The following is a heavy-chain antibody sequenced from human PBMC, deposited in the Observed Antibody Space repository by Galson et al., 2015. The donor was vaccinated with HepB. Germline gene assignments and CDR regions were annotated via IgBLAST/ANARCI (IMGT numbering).Heavy chain of an antibody. CDR1: GYTFTSYY. J-gene: IGHJ6*02. CDR3: ARDPIRYCSGGSCSLDGMDV. CDR2: INPSGGST. D-gene: IGHD2-15*01. Sequence: SCKASGYTFTSYYMHWVRQAPGQGLEWMGIINPSGGSTSYAQKFQGRVTMTRDTSTSTVYMELSSLRSEDTAVYYCARDPIRYCSGGSCSLDGMDVWGQGTTVTVSS. V-gene: IGHV1-46*01.